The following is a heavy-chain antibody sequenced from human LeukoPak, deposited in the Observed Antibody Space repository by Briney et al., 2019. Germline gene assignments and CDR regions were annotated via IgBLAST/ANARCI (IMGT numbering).Heavy chain of an antibody. V-gene: IGHV4-34*01. CDR1: GGPCSGYY. CDR3: ARGGGYYYCYWDV. Sequence: SEALPLTCAVYGGPCSGYYWSWVRQPPGKGLEWIGEINHCGSTNYIPSLKRRVTIQVDTSKNQFSLKLSSVTAADTAVYYCARGGGYYYCYWDVWGKGTTVTVSS. J-gene: IGHJ6*03. CDR2: INHCGST.